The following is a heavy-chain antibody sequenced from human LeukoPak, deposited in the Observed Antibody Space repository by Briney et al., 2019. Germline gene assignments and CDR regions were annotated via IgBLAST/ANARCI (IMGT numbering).Heavy chain of an antibody. V-gene: IGHV1-24*01. Sequence: ASVKVSCKVSGYTLTELSMHWVRQAPGKGLEWMGGFDPEDGETIYAQKFQGRVTMTEDTSTDTAYMELSSLRSEDTAVYYCATAGIDSSGYLLGYWGQGTLVTLSS. CDR3: ATAGIDSSGYLLGY. CDR1: GYTLTELS. J-gene: IGHJ4*02. D-gene: IGHD3-22*01. CDR2: FDPEDGET.